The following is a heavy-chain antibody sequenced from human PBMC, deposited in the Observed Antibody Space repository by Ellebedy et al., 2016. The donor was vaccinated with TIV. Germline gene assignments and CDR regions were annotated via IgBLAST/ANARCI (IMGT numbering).Heavy chain of an antibody. J-gene: IGHJ4*02. CDR3: AKGRGGGSDSSAPRYYFDY. CDR1: GFTFSSYA. CDR2: ISNTGSRT. V-gene: IGHV3-23*01. D-gene: IGHD3-22*01. Sequence: PGGSLRLSCAASGFTFSSYAMSWVRQAPGKGLEWVSTISNTGSRTYYADSVGGRFTIPRDNSKKTLYLQMNSLSAEDTAVYYCAKGRGGGSDSSAPRYYFDYWGLGTLVTVSS.